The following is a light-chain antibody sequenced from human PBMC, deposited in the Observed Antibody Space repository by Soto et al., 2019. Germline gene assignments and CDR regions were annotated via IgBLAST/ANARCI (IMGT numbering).Light chain of an antibody. V-gene: IGKV1-5*03. CDR2: KAS. J-gene: IGKJ1*01. CDR3: QQYGSSPTT. Sequence: DNPITQSPSTLSASLAHRVTITCRASQSISSWLAWYQQKPGKAPKLLIYKASSLESGVPSRFSGSGSGTDFTLTISRLEPEDFAVYYCQQYGSSPTTFGQGTKVDIK. CDR1: QSISSW.